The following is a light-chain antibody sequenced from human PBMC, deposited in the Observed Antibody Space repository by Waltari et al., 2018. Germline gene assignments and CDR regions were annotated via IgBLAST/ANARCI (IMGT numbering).Light chain of an antibody. CDR3: QSLDSTNTNVL. V-gene: IGLV3-25*03. CDR1: LLSNRF. CDR2: RDS. J-gene: IGLJ2*01. Sequence: SDELTQPPSVSVSPGQTARITCSGDLLSNRFVSWYQQRVGQAPVLVMYRDSERPSGIPERLSGSTSGTTATLTVSGVQAEDEADYYCQSLDSTNTNVLFGGGTKLTVL.